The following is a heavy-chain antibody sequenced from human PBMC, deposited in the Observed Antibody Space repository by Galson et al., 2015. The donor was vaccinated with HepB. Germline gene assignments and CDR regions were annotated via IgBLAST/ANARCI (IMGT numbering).Heavy chain of an antibody. CDR1: GFTVSKSY. D-gene: IGHD2-15*01. CDR2: IYSGGHA. CDR3: ASPFCIGGNCYPLWY. V-gene: IGHV3-53*01. Sequence: LRLSCAVSGFTVSKSYVSWVRQAPGKGLEWLSVIYSGGHAFYADSVQGRFTISRDTSKNTVYLQMRSLRADDTAVYYCASPFCIGGNCYPLWYWGQGTLVTVSS. J-gene: IGHJ4*02.